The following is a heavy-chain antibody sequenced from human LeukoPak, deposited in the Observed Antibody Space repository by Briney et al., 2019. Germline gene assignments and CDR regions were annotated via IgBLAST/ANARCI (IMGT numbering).Heavy chain of an antibody. J-gene: IGHJ6*02. CDR1: GYTFTSYG. V-gene: IGHV1-18*01. CDR2: ISAYNGNT. D-gene: IGHD6-13*01. Sequence: ASVKVSCKASGYTFTSYGISWVRQAPGQGLEWMGWISAYNGNTNYAQKLQGRVTMTTDTSTSTAYMELRSLRSDDTAVYYCARDSSSTVHYGMDVWGQGTTVTVSS. CDR3: ARDSSSTVHYGMDV.